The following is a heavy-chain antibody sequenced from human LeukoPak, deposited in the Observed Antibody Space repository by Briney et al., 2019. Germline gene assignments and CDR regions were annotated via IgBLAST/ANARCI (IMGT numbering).Heavy chain of an antibody. CDR1: GGTFSSYA. D-gene: IGHD4-17*01. V-gene: IGHV1-69*05. J-gene: IGHJ4*02. CDR2: IIPIFGTA. CDR3: ARETTHDYGDYVPFDY. Sequence: SVKASCKASGGTFSSYAISWVRQAPGQGLEWMGRIIPIFGTANYAQKFQGRVTITTDESTSTAYMELSSLRSEDTAVYYCARETTHDYGDYVPFDYWGQGTLVTVSS.